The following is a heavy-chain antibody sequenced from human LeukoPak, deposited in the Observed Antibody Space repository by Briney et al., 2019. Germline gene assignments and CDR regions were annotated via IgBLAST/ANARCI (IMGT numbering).Heavy chain of an antibody. CDR1: GFSVSNSG. J-gene: IGHJ5*02. CDR3: TKGGLWWFDN. CDR2: LGSDVNFK. V-gene: IGHV3-30*02. Sequence: GGSLRLSCAASGFSVSNSGVHWVRQAPGKGLEWVAFLGSDVNFKQYADSVKGRFTISRDNSKNTLFLQMNSLRAEDTAVYHCTKGGLWWFDNWGRGTLVTVSS. D-gene: IGHD2/OR15-2a*01.